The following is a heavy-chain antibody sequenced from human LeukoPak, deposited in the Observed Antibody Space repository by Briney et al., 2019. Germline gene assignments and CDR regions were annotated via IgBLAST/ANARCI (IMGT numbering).Heavy chain of an antibody. V-gene: IGHV4-59*01. J-gene: IGHJ3*02. CDR3: ARVVDYYDSSGYYLDAFDI. D-gene: IGHD3-22*01. Sequence: PSETLSLTCTVSGGSINSYYWSWIRQPPGKGLEWIGYIYYSGSTNYNPSLKSRVTISVDTSKNQFSLKLSSVTAADTAVYYCARVVDYYDSSGYYLDAFDIWGQGTMVTVSS. CDR2: IYYSGST. CDR1: GGSINSYY.